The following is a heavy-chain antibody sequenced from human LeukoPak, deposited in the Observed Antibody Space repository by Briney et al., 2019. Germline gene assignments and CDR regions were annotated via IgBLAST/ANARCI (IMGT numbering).Heavy chain of an antibody. CDR1: GFTFSSYW. D-gene: IGHD3-10*01. CDR3: ARVGLALDN. V-gene: IGHV3-74*01. CDR2: INSDGSST. Sequence: PGGSLRLSCAASGFTFSSYWMHWVRQVPGKGLVWVSRINSDGSSTTYADSVKGRFTISRDSAKNTLYLQMNSLRAEDTAVYYCARVGLALDNWGQGTLVTVSS. J-gene: IGHJ4*02.